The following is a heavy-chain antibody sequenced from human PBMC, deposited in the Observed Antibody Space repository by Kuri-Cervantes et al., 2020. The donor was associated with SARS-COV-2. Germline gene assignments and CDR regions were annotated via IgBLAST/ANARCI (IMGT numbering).Heavy chain of an antibody. Sequence: ETLSLTCAASGFTFSSYAMSWVRQAPGKGLEWVSAISGSGGSTYYADSVKGRFTISRDNSKNTLYLQMNSLRAEDTAVYYCAKEGAMVRGVILAFDYWGQGTLVTVSS. J-gene: IGHJ4*02. CDR1: GFTFSSYA. V-gene: IGHV3-23*01. D-gene: IGHD3-10*01. CDR3: AKEGAMVRGVILAFDY. CDR2: ISGSGGST.